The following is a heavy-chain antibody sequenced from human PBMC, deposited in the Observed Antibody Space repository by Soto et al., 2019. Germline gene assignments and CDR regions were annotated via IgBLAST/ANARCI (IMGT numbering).Heavy chain of an antibody. Sequence: QVQLVQSGAEVKKPGASVKVSCKASGYTFTGYYMHWVRQAPGQGLEWMGWINPNSGGTNYAQKFQGRVTITADESTSTAYMELSSLRSEDTAVYYCAGRVPYYYYGMDVWGQGTTVTVSS. CDR2: INPNSGGT. V-gene: IGHV1-2*02. J-gene: IGHJ6*02. CDR1: GYTFTGYY. CDR3: AGRVPYYYYGMDV.